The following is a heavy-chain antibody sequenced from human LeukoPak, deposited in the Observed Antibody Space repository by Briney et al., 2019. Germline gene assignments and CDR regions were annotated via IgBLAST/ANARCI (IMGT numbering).Heavy chain of an antibody. J-gene: IGHJ6*03. CDR3: ARGGYSYGSRVYYYYYYMDV. CDR2: MNPNSGNT. D-gene: IGHD5-18*01. Sequence: ASVKVSCKASGYTFTSYDINWVRQAPGQGLEWMGWMNPNSGNTGYAQKFQGRVTMTRNTSISTAYMELSSLRSEDTAVYYCARGGYSYGSRVYYYYYYMDVWGKGTTVTVSS. CDR1: GYTFTSYD. V-gene: IGHV1-8*01.